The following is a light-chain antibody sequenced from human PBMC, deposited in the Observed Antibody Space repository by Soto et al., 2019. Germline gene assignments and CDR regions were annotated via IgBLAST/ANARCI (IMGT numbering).Light chain of an antibody. J-gene: IGKJ5*01. CDR1: QNIFNY. V-gene: IGKV1-39*01. Sequence: DIQMTQSPSSLSASVGDRVTITCRASQNIFNYLNWYQQKPGKAPKLLIYAASTLQSGVPSRFSGSGSGTDFTLTIVSLQTEDFATYYCQQSYINPITFGQGTRLEI. CDR2: AAS. CDR3: QQSYINPIT.